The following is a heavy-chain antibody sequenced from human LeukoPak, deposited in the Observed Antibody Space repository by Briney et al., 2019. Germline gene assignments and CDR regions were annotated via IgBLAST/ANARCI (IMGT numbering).Heavy chain of an antibody. Sequence: SETLSLTCTVSGDSISSGDYYWSWIRQPAGKGLEWIGCISSSGSTNYAPSLKTRVTISVDTSKNQFSLKLSSVTAADTAVYFCARGPYSYDSSGAFDIWSQGTMVTVSS. CDR3: ARGPYSYDSSGAFDI. D-gene: IGHD3-22*01. CDR2: ISSSGST. CDR1: GDSISSGDYY. J-gene: IGHJ3*02. V-gene: IGHV4-61*02.